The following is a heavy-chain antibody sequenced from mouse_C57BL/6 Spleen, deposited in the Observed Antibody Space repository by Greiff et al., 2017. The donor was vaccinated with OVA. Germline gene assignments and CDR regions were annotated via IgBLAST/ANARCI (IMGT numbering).Heavy chain of an antibody. CDR1: GFTFSDYG. V-gene: IGHV5-17*01. D-gene: IGHD2-1*01. Sequence: EVMLVESGGGLVKPGGSLKLSCAASGFTFSDYGMHWVRQAPEKGLEWVAYISSGSSTIYYADTVKGRFTISRDNAKNTLFLQMTSLRSEDTAMYYCARSFYYGNYFFDYWGQGTTLTVSS. CDR2: ISSGSSTI. CDR3: ARSFYYGNYFFDY. J-gene: IGHJ2*01.